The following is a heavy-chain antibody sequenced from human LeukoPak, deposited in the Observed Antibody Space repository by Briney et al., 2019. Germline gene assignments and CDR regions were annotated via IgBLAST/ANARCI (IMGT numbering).Heavy chain of an antibody. Sequence: GGSLRLSCAASGFTFSSYWMHRVRQAPGKGLVWVSRINSDGSSTSYADSVKGRFTISRDNAKNTLYLQMNSLRAEDTAVYYCAVFYGSGSYYNDAFDIWGQGTMVTVS. J-gene: IGHJ3*02. D-gene: IGHD3-10*01. CDR2: INSDGSST. CDR1: GFTFSSYW. V-gene: IGHV3-74*01. CDR3: AVFYGSGSYYNDAFDI.